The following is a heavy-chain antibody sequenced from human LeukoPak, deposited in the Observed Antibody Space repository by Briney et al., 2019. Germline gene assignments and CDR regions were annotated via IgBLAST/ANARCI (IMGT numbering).Heavy chain of an antibody. CDR1: GFPFSSYW. J-gene: IGHJ4*02. Sequence: GGSLRLSCAASGFPFSSYWMSWVRQAPGKGLEWVANIQQDGSDKCYVDSVKGRFTISRDNAKNSLFLQLNSLRAEDTAMYYCATLMGTFGYYYWGRGTLVAVSS. CDR3: ATLMGTFGYYY. V-gene: IGHV3-7*01. CDR2: IQQDGSDK. D-gene: IGHD5-18*01.